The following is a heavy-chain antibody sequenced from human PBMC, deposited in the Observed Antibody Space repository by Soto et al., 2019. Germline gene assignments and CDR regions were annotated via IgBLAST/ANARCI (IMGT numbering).Heavy chain of an antibody. Sequence: ASVKVSCKASGYTFTSYAMHWVRQAPGQRLEWMGWINAGNGNTKYSQKFQGRVTITRDTSASTAYMELSSLRSEDTAVYYCARDSGTYYDFWSGYYTGMGSMDVWGKGTTVTVS. D-gene: IGHD3-3*01. CDR1: GYTFTSYA. CDR3: ARDSGTYYDFWSGYYTGMGSMDV. J-gene: IGHJ6*03. V-gene: IGHV1-3*01. CDR2: INAGNGNT.